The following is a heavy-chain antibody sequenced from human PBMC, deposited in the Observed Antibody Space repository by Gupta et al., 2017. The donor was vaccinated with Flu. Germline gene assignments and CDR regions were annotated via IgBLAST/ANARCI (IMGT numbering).Heavy chain of an antibody. D-gene: IGHD1-26*01. CDR2: VYYNGDT. J-gene: IGHJ4*02. CDR3: ARHRAGTYYVGDF. Sequence: GWIRQPPGKGLEWIGSVYYNGDTTYNPSLKSRVSISVDTSYQFSLERSSVTAADTAVYYCARHRAGTYYVGDFWGQGALVTVSS. V-gene: IGHV4-39*01.